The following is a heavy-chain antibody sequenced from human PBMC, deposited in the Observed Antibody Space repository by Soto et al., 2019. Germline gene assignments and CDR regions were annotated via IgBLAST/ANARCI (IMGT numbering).Heavy chain of an antibody. CDR3: ARSNDNGDSLTYFDH. V-gene: IGHV4-59*01. D-gene: IGHD4-17*01. Sequence: SETLSLTCTVSGASTSSYYWGWIRRPPGKGLEWIGDISYTGSTNYNPSLKSRVTISAATSKNQFSLKLSSVTAADTAVYYCARSNDNGDSLTYFDHWGQGTLDTVSS. CDR2: ISYTGST. J-gene: IGHJ4*02. CDR1: GASTSSYY.